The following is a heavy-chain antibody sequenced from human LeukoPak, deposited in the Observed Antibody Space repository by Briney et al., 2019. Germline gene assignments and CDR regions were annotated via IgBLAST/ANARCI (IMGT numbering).Heavy chain of an antibody. CDR2: ISSSSSYI. CDR1: GFTFSSYS. V-gene: IGHV3-21*01. Sequence: PGGSLRLSCAASGFTFSSYSMNWVRQAPGKGLEWFSSISSSSSYIYYADSVKGRFTISRDNAKNSLYLQMNSLRAEDTAVYYCAKHESGSHYYDSSGPFQHWGQGTLVTVSS. CDR3: AKHESGSHYYDSSGPFQH. J-gene: IGHJ1*01. D-gene: IGHD3-22*01.